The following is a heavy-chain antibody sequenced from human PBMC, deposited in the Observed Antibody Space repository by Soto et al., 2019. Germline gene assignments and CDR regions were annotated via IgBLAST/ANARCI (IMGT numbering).Heavy chain of an antibody. CDR1: GYTFTSYD. CDR3: AREDVLRFLEWPRGFDP. Sequence: ASVKVSCKASGYTFTSYDINWVRQATGQGLEWMGWMNPNSGNTGYAQKFQGRVTMTRSTSISTAYMELSSLRSEDTAVYYCAREDVLRFLEWPRGFDPWGQGTLVTVSS. D-gene: IGHD3-3*01. V-gene: IGHV1-8*01. J-gene: IGHJ5*02. CDR2: MNPNSGNT.